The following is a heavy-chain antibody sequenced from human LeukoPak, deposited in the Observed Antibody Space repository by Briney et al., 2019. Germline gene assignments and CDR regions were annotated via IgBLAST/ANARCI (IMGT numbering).Heavy chain of an antibody. V-gene: IGHV3-23*01. Sequence: GGSLRLSCAASGFTFNSYAMSWVRQAPGKGLEWVSAISGSGGSTYSADSVKGRFTVSRDNSKNTLYLQMNSLRAEDTAVYYCAKDGLRVNYYFDYWGQGTLVTVSS. CDR1: GFTFNSYA. CDR3: AKDGLRVNYYFDY. J-gene: IGHJ4*02. D-gene: IGHD4-23*01. CDR2: ISGSGGST.